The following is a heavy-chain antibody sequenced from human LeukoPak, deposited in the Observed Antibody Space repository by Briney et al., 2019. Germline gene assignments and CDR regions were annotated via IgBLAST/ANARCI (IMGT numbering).Heavy chain of an antibody. J-gene: IGHJ4*02. CDR3: ARAGSGYDYCFDY. CDR2: IKQDGSEK. Sequence: GGSLRLSCAASGYTFSSYWMSWVRQAPGKGLEWVANIKQDGSEKYYVDSVKGRFTISRDNAKNSLYLQMNSLRAEDTAVYYCARAGSGYDYCFDYWGQGTLVTVSS. CDR1: GYTFSSYW. D-gene: IGHD5-12*01. V-gene: IGHV3-7*01.